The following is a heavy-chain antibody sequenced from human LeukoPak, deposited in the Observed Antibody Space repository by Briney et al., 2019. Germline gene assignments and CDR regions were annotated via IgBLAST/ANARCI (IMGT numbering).Heavy chain of an antibody. CDR2: ISRRSSYI. CDR1: GFTFSRYS. Sequence: GGSLRLSCAASGFTFSRYSMNWVRQAPGGGLEWVSSISRRSSYIYYADSVKGRFTICRDKAKNSLYLQMNSLRGEDTAVYYCARGVEMATKGYMDVWGKGPTVTVSS. D-gene: IGHD5-24*01. CDR3: ARGVEMATKGYMDV. V-gene: IGHV3-21*01. J-gene: IGHJ6*03.